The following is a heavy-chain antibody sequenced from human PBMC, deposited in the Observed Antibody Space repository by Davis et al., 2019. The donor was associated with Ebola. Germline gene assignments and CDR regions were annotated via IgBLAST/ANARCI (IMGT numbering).Heavy chain of an antibody. J-gene: IGHJ4*02. CDR1: GFIFTKFA. Sequence: GGSLRLSCAASGFIFTKFATHWVRQAPGKGLEWVASISYDEDKKYYADSVRGRFTISRDDTKSTLFLQMSSLRGDDTALYYCARDRFELMFYALDYWGQGTLVTVSS. CDR2: ISYDEDKK. D-gene: IGHD2-8*01. CDR3: ARDRFELMFYALDY. V-gene: IGHV3-30-3*01.